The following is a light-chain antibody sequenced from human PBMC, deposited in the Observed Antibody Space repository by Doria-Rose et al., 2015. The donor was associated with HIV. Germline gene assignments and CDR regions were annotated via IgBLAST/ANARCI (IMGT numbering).Light chain of an antibody. CDR1: QRVKSSY. CDR3: QQYGTSRGT. CDR2: DAS. V-gene: IGKV3-20*01. Sequence: TQSPGTLSLSPGERATLSCRASQRVKSSYLAWYQQKPGQAPRLLIYDASTRDTGIPDRFSGSGSGTDITLTISRLEPEDVAVYYCQQYGTSRGTFGQGTRLEIK. J-gene: IGKJ5*01.